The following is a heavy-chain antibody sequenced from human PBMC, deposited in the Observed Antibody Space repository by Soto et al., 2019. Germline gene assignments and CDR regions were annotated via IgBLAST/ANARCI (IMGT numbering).Heavy chain of an antibody. D-gene: IGHD3-22*01. Sequence: GGSLRLSCTASGFTFGDYAMSWFRQAPGKGLEWVGFIRSKAYGGTTEYAASVKGRFTISRDDSKSIAYLQMNSLKTEDTAVYYCTRIPYYYDSSGYYYFDYWGQGTLVTVSS. CDR2: IRSKAYGGTT. CDR3: TRIPYYYDSSGYYYFDY. CDR1: GFTFGDYA. V-gene: IGHV3-49*03. J-gene: IGHJ4*02.